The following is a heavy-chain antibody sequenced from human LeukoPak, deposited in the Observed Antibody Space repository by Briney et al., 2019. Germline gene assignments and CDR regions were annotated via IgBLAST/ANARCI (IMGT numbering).Heavy chain of an antibody. J-gene: IGHJ3*02. CDR1: GYTFTSYG. V-gene: IGHV1-18*01. Sequence: ASVKVSCKASGYTFTSYGISWVRQAPGQGLEWMGRISAYNGNTNYAQKLQGRVTMTTDTSTSTAYMELRSLRSDDTAVYYCARDMDVDGAFDIWGQGTMVTVSS. CDR3: ARDMDVDGAFDI. D-gene: IGHD3-10*01. CDR2: ISAYNGNT.